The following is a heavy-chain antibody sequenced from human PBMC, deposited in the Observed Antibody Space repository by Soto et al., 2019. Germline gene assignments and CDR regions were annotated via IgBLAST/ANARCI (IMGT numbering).Heavy chain of an antibody. Sequence: SETLSLTCTISGGSISSSSYYWGWTRQPPGKGLEWIGSIYYSGSTYYNPSLKSRVTISVDTSRNQYSLKLSSVTAADTAVYYCARVTNHYYYYMDVWGKGTTVTVSS. J-gene: IGHJ6*03. D-gene: IGHD4-4*01. CDR2: IYYSGST. V-gene: IGHV4-39*01. CDR1: GGSISSSSYY. CDR3: ARVTNHYYYYMDV.